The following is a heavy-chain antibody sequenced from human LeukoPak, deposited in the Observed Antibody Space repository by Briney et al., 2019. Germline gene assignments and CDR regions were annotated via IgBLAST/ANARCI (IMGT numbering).Heavy chain of an antibody. J-gene: IGHJ4*02. Sequence: GGSLRLSCAASGFAFSSYALSWVRQAPGKGLEWVSGFTGSGDATDYADSVKGRFTISRDNSKNTLSLQMNNLRAEDTAVYYCAKVYASGWSYFDYWGQGTLVTVSS. CDR3: AKVYASGWSYFDY. V-gene: IGHV3-23*01. D-gene: IGHD6-19*01. CDR1: GFAFSSYA. CDR2: FTGSGDAT.